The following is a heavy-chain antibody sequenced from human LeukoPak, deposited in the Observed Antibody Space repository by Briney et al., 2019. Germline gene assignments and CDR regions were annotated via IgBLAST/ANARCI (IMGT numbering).Heavy chain of an antibody. J-gene: IGHJ4*02. CDR3: ATQGDYDFWSGYCPLDY. CDR2: ISSSGSTI. D-gene: IGHD3-3*01. Sequence: GGSLRLSCVASGFTFSDYYMSWIRQAPGKGLEWVSYISSSGSTIYYADSVKGRFTISRDNAKKSLFLQMNSLRAEDTAVYYCATQGDYDFWSGYCPLDYWGQGTLVTVSS. V-gene: IGHV3-11*01. CDR1: GFTFSDYY.